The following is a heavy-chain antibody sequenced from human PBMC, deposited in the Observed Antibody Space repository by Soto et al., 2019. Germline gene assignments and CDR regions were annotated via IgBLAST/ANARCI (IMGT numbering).Heavy chain of an antibody. J-gene: IGHJ5*02. CDR2: ISAYDGKT. D-gene: IGHD3-3*01. V-gene: IGHV1-18*01. CDR3: ARDPHEFWTSYWFDP. Sequence: ASVKVSCKASGGTFSNYAINWVRQAPGQGLELMGWISAYDGKTTYAEKFQGRVTLTTDTSTSTAYMELRSLRSDDTAIYYCARDPHEFWTSYWFDPWGQGTPVTVSS. CDR1: GGTFSNYA.